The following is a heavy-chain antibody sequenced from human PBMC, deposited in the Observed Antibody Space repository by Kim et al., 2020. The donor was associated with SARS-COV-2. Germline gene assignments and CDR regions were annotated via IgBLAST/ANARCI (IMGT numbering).Heavy chain of an antibody. CDR2: INPNSGGT. CDR1: GYTFTGYY. D-gene: IGHD3-3*01. Sequence: ASVKVSCKASGYTFTGYYMHWVRQAPGQGLEWMGRINPNSGGTNYAQKFQGRVTMTRDTSISTAYMELSRLRSDDTAVYYCANLHYDFWSYTSKGDYYYYGMDVWGQGTTVTVSS. CDR3: ANLHYDFWSYTSKGDYYYYGMDV. J-gene: IGHJ6*02. V-gene: IGHV1-2*06.